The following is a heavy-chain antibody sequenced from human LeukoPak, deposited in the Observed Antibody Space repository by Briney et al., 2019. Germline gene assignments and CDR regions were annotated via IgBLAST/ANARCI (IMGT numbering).Heavy chain of an antibody. CDR3: ARDELYNGYYSVKYHYNGMDV. D-gene: IGHD3-3*01. CDR1: GYTFTDYY. J-gene: IGHJ6*02. Sequence: ASVKVSCKASGYTFTDYYVHWVRQAPGQGLEWMGRINAKSGDTNAAQRFQGRVTMTRVTSITTAYLELSRLRSDDTAVYYCARDELYNGYYSVKYHYNGMDVWGQGTTATVSS. V-gene: IGHV1-2*06. CDR2: INAKSGDT.